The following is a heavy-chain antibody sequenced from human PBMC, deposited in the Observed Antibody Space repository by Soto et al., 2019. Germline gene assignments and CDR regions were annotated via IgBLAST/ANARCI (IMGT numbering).Heavy chain of an antibody. CDR3: AKSLGWNYYTPVDY. D-gene: IGHD1-7*01. Sequence: EVQLLESGGGLVQPGGSLRLSCAASGFTFSSYAMSWVRQAPGKGLEWVSDISGSGGSTYYADSVKGRFTISRDNSKNTLYLQMNSLRAEDTAVYYCAKSLGWNYYTPVDYWGRGTLVTVSS. J-gene: IGHJ4*02. CDR1: GFTFSSYA. CDR2: ISGSGGST. V-gene: IGHV3-23*01.